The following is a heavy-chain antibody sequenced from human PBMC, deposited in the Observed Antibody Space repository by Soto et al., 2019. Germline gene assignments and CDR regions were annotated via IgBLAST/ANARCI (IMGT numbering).Heavy chain of an antibody. CDR3: AGERGNNAFDI. CDR2: ISSSSSTI. D-gene: IGHD3-16*01. V-gene: IGHV3-48*01. Sequence: EVQLVESGGGLVQPGGSLRLSCAASGFTFSSYGMNWVRQAPGKGLEWVSYISSSSSTIYYADSVKGRFTISRDNAKNSLYLQMNILRAEDTAVYYCAGERGNNAFDIWGQGTMVTVSS. J-gene: IGHJ3*02. CDR1: GFTFSSYG.